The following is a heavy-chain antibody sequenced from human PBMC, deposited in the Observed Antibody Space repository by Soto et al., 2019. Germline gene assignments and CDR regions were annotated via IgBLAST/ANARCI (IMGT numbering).Heavy chain of an antibody. CDR3: ARVDSSSWYGFDY. Sequence: EVQLVGSGGGLIQPGGSLRLSCAASGFTVSSNYMSWVRQAPGKGLEWVSVIYSGGSTYYADSVKGRFTISRDNSKNTLYLQMNSLRAEDTAVYYCARVDSSSWYGFDYWGQGTLVTVSS. D-gene: IGHD6-13*01. CDR1: GFTVSSNY. J-gene: IGHJ4*02. V-gene: IGHV3-53*01. CDR2: IYSGGST.